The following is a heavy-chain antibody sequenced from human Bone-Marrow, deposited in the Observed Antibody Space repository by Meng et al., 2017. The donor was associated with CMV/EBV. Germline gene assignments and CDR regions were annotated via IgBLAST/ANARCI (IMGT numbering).Heavy chain of an antibody. CDR3: ARGDGYATFDY. CDR2: IYYSGSA. Sequence: SETLSLTCTVSNGSISSGGYYWSWIRQHPGKGLEWIGYIYYSGSAYYNPFLKSRVIISVDTSKNQFSLKLSSVSAADTAVYYCARGDGYATFDYWGQGARVTVSS. V-gene: IGHV4-31*03. D-gene: IGHD5-24*01. J-gene: IGHJ4*02. CDR1: NGSISSGGYY.